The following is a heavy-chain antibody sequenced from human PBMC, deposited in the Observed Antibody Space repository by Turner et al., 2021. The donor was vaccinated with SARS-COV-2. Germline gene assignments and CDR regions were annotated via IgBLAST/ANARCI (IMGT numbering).Heavy chain of an antibody. J-gene: IGHJ4*02. V-gene: IGHV4-34*01. CDR1: GGSFIGYH. Sequence: QVHLHQWVAGPLKPSDTLSLTCGVDGGSFIGYHWTWVRQPPGKGLQWIGEVTYSGSTNYNPSLRGRRTISVDMSKSHFSLNLISVTAADTAMYYCARDPRAGIDYWGQGTLVTVSS. CDR2: VTYSGST. CDR3: ARDPRAGIDY. D-gene: IGHD3-10*01.